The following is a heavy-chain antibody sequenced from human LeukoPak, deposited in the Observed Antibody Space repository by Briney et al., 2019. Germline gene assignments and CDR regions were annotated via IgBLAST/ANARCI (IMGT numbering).Heavy chain of an antibody. D-gene: IGHD2-15*01. J-gene: IGHJ4*02. CDR3: ARLWSTSCKGGSCPHQPNY. Sequence: SETLSLTCTVSGYSISSGYYWGWIRQPPGKGLEWIGSIYHSGSTYYNLSLKSRVIIFLDTSKNQFSLKLSSVTAADTAVYYCARLWSTSCKGGSCPHQPNYWGQGTRVTVPS. CDR1: GYSISSGYY. CDR2: IYHSGST. V-gene: IGHV4-38-2*02.